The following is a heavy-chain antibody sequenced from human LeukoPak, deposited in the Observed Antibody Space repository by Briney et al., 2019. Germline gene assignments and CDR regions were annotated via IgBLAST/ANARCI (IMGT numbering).Heavy chain of an antibody. CDR2: IHYSGST. V-gene: IGHV4-59*01. D-gene: IGHD6-19*01. J-gene: IGHJ2*01. CDR3: ARALWLPAVYWYFDL. CDR1: GGSISGSY. Sequence: SETLSLTCTVSGGSISGSYWSWIRQSPGKGLEWIGYIHYSGSTDYNPSLKSRVTISVDTSKNQFSLKLSSVTAADTAVYYCARALWLPAVYWYFDLWGRGTLVTVSS.